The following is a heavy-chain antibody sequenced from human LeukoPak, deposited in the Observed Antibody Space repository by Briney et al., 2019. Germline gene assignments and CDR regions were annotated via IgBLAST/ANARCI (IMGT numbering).Heavy chain of an antibody. CDR1: GFTFSSYG. J-gene: IGHJ4*02. CDR2: IWYDGSNK. Sequence: AGGSLRLSCAASGFTFSSYGMHWVRQAPGEGLEWVAVIWYDGSNKYYADSVKGRFTISRDNSKNTLYLQMNSLRAEDTALYYCAKTMWIRGMAPFDFWGQGTLVTVSS. CDR3: AKTMWIRGMAPFDF. V-gene: IGHV3-33*06. D-gene: IGHD3-10*01.